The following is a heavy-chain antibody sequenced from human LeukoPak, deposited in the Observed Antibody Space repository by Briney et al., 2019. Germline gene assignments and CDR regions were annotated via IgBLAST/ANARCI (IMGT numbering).Heavy chain of an antibody. CDR3: AKHMRATNTYSFFGLDV. V-gene: IGHV3-9*01. D-gene: IGHD1-26*01. CDR1: GFTFKGYG. Sequence: PGGSLRLSCAATGFTFKGYGMHGVRQPPGKGLEWVSSINWNGGGTDYADSVKGRFTISRDNAKNSLYLQLSSLRPEDTALYYRAKHMRATNTYSFFGLDVWGQGTTVTVSS. CDR2: INWNGGGT. J-gene: IGHJ6*02.